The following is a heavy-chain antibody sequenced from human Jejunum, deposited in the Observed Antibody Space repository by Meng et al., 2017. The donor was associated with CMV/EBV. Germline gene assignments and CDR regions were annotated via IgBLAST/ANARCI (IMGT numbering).Heavy chain of an antibody. CDR3: ARDRAAALDY. CDR2: IKNKANSYSS. J-gene: IGHJ4*02. CDR1: GFTFSDPY. V-gene: IGHV3-72*01. Sequence: SCAASGFTFSDPYMNWVRQAPGKGLEWVSRIKNKANSYSSEYAASVKGRFTISRDDSKNSLYLQMNSLKTEDTAVYYCARDRAAALDYWGQGTLVTVSS. D-gene: IGHD6-13*01.